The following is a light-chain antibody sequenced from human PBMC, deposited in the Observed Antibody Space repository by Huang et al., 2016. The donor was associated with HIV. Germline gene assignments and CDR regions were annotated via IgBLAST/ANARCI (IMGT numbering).Light chain of an antibody. Sequence: EIVLTQSPATLSLSPGERATLSCRASQSVSSHLAWYQQKPGQAPRLLIYDASTRATGVPGRLSGSGSGTDFTLTIGSLEPDDVAVYYCQQRSSWPPTFGQGTKLEIK. CDR1: QSVSSH. J-gene: IGKJ2*01. CDR3: QQRSSWPPT. V-gene: IGKV3-11*01. CDR2: DAS.